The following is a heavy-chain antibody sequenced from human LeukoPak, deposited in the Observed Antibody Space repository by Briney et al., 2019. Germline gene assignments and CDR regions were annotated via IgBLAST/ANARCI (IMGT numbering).Heavy chain of an antibody. CDR3: ARGPTYRPIDF. V-gene: IGHV4-39*02. D-gene: IGHD1-14*01. CDR2: IHYSETT. J-gene: IGHJ4*02. CDR1: GGSISSSNYY. Sequence: RPSETLSLTCTVSGGSISSSNYYWGWIRQPPGKGLEWIASIHYSETTYYNPSLKSRVTISVDTSKNHFSLKLSSVTAADTAVYYCARGPTYRPIDFWGQGTLVTVSS.